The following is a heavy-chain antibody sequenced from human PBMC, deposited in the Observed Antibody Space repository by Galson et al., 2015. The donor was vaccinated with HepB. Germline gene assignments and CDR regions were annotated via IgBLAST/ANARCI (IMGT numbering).Heavy chain of an antibody. V-gene: IGHV3-23*01. D-gene: IGHD5-12*01. J-gene: IGHJ2*01. CDR2: VNDSGTTT. CDR1: GVTFNNYD. CDR3: AKDPTTTTSAWYFDL. Sequence: SLRLSCAASGVTFNNYDMTWVRQAPGKGLEWVSSVNDSGTTTFYADSVKGRFTISRDNSKKTLYLQMNSLRVEDTAVYYCAKDPTTTTSAWYFDLWGRGTLVTVSS.